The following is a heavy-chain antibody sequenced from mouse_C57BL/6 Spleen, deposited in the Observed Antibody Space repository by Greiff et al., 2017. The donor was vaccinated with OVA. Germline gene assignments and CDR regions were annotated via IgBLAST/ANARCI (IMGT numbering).Heavy chain of an antibody. CDR1: GFNFTDYY. CDR2: IDPEDGDT. V-gene: IGHV14-2*01. D-gene: IGHD1-3*01. CDR3: ARSRSDDSGRWFAY. Sequence: VQLQQSGAELVKPGASVKLSCTASGFNFTDYYMHWVKQRPEQGLEWIGRIDPEDGDTSYTPKFQGKATLTVDTSSNTAYLQLRSLTSEDSAVDDCARSRSDDSGRWFAYWGQGTLVTVSA. J-gene: IGHJ3*01.